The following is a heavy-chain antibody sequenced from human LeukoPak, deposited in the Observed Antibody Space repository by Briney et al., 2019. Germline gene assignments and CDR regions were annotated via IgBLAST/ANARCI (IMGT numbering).Heavy chain of an antibody. D-gene: IGHD3-22*01. CDR2: MNPNSGNT. CDR3: ARDDSSGYPAY. CDR1: GYTFTSYD. J-gene: IGHJ4*02. V-gene: IGHV1-8*01. Sequence: ASVKVSCKASGYTFTSYDINWVRQATGQGLEWMGWMNPNSGNTGYAQKFQGRVTMTTDTSTSTAYMELRSLRSDDTAVYYCARDDSSGYPAYWGQGTLVTVSS.